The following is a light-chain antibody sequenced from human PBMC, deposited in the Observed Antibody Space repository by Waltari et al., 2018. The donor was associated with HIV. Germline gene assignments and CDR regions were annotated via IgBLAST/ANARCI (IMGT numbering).Light chain of an antibody. Sequence: DIHLTQSPPSLIGREEDKVVITCRASQNIKTFLNWYQHKSGRAPKLLISGATTLNSGVPSRFTGSGSGTLFTLTINSLHPEDSATYYCQQSYGTTSFGQGTNLEIK. CDR1: QNIKTF. CDR2: GAT. CDR3: QQSYGTTS. J-gene: IGKJ2*03. V-gene: IGKV1-39*01.